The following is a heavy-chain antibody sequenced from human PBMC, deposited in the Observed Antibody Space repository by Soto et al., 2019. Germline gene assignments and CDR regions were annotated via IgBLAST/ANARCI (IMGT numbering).Heavy chain of an antibody. J-gene: IGHJ4*02. D-gene: IGHD6-25*01. CDR3: AKEGPHNNSGSTDGYCQN. CDR1: GFTFDNYA. Sequence: PGGSLRLSGAASGFTFDNYAINWVRQAPWKGLEWVAHISGSGVATKYADSVKGRFSISKDNSKNTLYLQMNNLAVEDTAQYYSAKEGPHNNSGSTDGYCQNWDQGTLVTASS. CDR2: ISGSGVAT. V-gene: IGHV3-23*01.